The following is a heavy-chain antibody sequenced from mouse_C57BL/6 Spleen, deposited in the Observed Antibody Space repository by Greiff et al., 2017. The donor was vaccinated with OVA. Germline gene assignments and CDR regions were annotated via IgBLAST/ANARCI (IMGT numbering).Heavy chain of an antibody. CDR2: ISSGGDYI. V-gene: IGHV5-9-1*02. D-gene: IGHD3-2*02. J-gene: IGHJ4*01. CDR1: GFTFSSYA. CDR3: TRDQLRAYAMDY. Sequence: EVKLVESGAGLVKPGGSLKLSCAASGFTFSSYAMSWVRQTPEKRLEWVAYISSGGDYIYYADTVKGRFTISRDNARNTLYLQMSSLKSEDTAMYYCTRDQLRAYAMDYWGQGTSVTVSS.